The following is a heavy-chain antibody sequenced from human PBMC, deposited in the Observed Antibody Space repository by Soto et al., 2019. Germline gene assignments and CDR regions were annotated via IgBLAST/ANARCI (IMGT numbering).Heavy chain of an antibody. Sequence: GGSLRLSCAASVFTFSSYAMHWVRQAPGKGLEWVAVISYDGSNKYYADSVKGRFTISRDNSKNTLYLQMNSLRAEDTAVYYCASGVVGDQIYYYYGMDVWGQ. J-gene: IGHJ6*01. D-gene: IGHD1-26*01. CDR2: ISYDGSNK. CDR3: ASGVVGDQIYYYYGMDV. V-gene: IGHV3-30-3*01. CDR1: VFTFSSYA.